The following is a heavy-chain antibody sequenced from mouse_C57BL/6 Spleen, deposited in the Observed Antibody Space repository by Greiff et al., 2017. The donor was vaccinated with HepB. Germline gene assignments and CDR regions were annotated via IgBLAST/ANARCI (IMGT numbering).Heavy chain of an antibody. D-gene: IGHD1-1*01. Sequence: EVKLVESGGGLVKPGGSLKLSCAASGFTFSDYGMHWVRQAPEKGLEWVAYISSGSSTIYYADTVKGRFTISRDNAKNTLFLQMTSLRSEDTAMYYCAISYYGSSYYAMDYWGQGTSVTVSS. V-gene: IGHV5-17*01. CDR3: AISYYGSSYYAMDY. CDR2: ISSGSSTI. J-gene: IGHJ4*01. CDR1: GFTFSDYG.